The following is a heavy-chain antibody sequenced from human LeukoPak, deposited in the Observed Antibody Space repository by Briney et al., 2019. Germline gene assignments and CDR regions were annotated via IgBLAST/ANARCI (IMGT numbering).Heavy chain of an antibody. CDR2: IRNKASSYTT. Sequence: GGSLRLSCAASGFTFSDHYMDWVRQAPGKGLEWVGRIRNKASSYTTAYAASVKGRFTLSRDDSKISLYLQMNSLKTEDTAVYYCARDSGSYYIDYWGQGTLATVSS. CDR3: ARDSGSYYIDY. CDR1: GFTFSDHY. J-gene: IGHJ4*02. V-gene: IGHV3-72*01. D-gene: IGHD1-26*01.